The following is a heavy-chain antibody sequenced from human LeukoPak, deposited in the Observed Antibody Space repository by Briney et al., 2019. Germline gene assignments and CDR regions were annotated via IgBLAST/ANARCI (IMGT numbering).Heavy chain of an antibody. D-gene: IGHD3-16*01. V-gene: IGHV3-30-3*01. Sequence: GGSLRLSCAASGFTFSTYWMHWVRQAPGKGLEWVAVISYDGSNKYYADSVKGRFTISRDNSKNTLYLQMNSLRAEDTAVYYCARDYRSGGYYYYYYYMDVWGKGTTVTVSS. CDR1: GFTFSTYW. CDR3: ARDYRSGGYYYYYYYMDV. CDR2: ISYDGSNK. J-gene: IGHJ6*03.